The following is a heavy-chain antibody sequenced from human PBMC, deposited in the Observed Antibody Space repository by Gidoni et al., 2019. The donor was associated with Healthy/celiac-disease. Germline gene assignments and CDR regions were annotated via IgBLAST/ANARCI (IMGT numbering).Heavy chain of an antibody. D-gene: IGHD2-2*01. CDR1: GFTFDAYA. CDR2: ISWNSGSI. CDR3: AKDACRSTSCEPIHFDY. V-gene: IGHV3-9*01. J-gene: IGHJ4*02. Sequence: EVQLVESGGGLVQPGRSLRLSCAAYGFTFDAYAMHWVRQAPGKGLEWVSGISWNSGSIGYADSVKGRFTISRDNAKNSLYLQMNSLRAEDTALYYCAKDACRSTSCEPIHFDYWGQGTLVTVSS.